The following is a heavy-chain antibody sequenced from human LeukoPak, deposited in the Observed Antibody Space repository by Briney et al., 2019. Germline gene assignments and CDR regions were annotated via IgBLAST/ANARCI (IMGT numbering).Heavy chain of an antibody. Sequence: ASVTVSCKASGYTFTSYVIHWVRQAPGEGLEWMGWINAATGNTKYSQKTQDRVTITRDTSASTTYMELRSLRSEDTAVYFCASQTLSAGSHYLYYFGVDVWGQGTTVTVSS. CDR3: ASQTLSAGSHYLYYFGVDV. J-gene: IGHJ6*02. D-gene: IGHD1-14*01. V-gene: IGHV1-3*01. CDR1: GYTFTSYV. CDR2: INAATGNT.